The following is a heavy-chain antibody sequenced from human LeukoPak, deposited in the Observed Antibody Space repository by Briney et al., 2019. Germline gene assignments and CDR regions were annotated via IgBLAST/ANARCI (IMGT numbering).Heavy chain of an antibody. D-gene: IGHD6-19*01. CDR3: ARDNSDTVKGECSGACYWWFDP. V-gene: IGHV1-46*01. CDR1: GYPFTKFY. CDR2: MSPNGDST. J-gene: IGHJ5*02. Sequence: ASVKVSCKASGYPFTKFYMHWVRQAPGHGLEWMGLMSPNGDSTLYSQKFQGRVTMTRDTSTSTDYMELSSLRSEDTAVYYCARDNSDTVKGECSGACYWWFDPWGQGTLATVPS.